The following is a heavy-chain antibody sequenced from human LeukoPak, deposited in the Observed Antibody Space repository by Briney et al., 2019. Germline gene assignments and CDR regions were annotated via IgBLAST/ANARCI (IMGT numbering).Heavy chain of an antibody. CDR1: GFTFGDYA. D-gene: IGHD3-9*01. Sequence: GGSLRLSCTASGFTFGDYAMSWVRQAPGKGLEWVSAISGSGGSTYYADSVKGRFTISRDNSKNTLYLQMNSLRAEDTAVYYCAKRSILTGYYGFDYWGQGTLVTVSS. CDR3: AKRSILTGYYGFDY. CDR2: ISGSGGST. J-gene: IGHJ4*02. V-gene: IGHV3-23*01.